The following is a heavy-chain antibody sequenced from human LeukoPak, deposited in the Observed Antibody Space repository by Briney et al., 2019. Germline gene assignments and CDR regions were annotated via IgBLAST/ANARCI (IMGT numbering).Heavy chain of an antibody. J-gene: IGHJ4*02. D-gene: IGHD3-22*01. CDR3: ARADYYDSQFDY. Sequence: GGSLRLSCAASGFTVSSNYMSWVRQAPGKGLEWVSVIYSGGSTYYADSVKGRFTMSRDNSKNTLYLQMNSLRAEDTAVYYCARADYYDSQFDYWGQGTLVTVSS. CDR1: GFTVSSNY. CDR2: IYSGGST. V-gene: IGHV3-53*01.